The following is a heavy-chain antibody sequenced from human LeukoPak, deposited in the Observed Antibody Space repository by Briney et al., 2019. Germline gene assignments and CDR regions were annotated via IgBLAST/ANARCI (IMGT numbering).Heavy chain of an antibody. D-gene: IGHD6-19*01. V-gene: IGHV3-23*01. CDR2: LSGSGITT. J-gene: IGHJ4*01. CDR3: AKGIYSSGWSYFDY. CDR1: GFTFSNSA. Sequence: PGGSLRLSCAASGFTFSNSAMSWVRQAPGKGLEWVSTLSGSGITTYYADSVKGRFTISRDNSKNTLYLQMNTLRAEGSALYYCAKGIYSSGWSYFDYWGHGTLVTVSS.